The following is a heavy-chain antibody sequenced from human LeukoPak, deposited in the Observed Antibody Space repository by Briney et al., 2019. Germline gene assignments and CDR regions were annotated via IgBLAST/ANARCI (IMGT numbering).Heavy chain of an antibody. Sequence: ASVKVSCKVSGYTLTELSMHWVRQAPGKGLEWMGGFDPEDGETIYAQKFQGRVTMTEGTSTDTAYMELSSLRSEDTAVYYCATAVSSSAFDYWGQGTLVTVSS. D-gene: IGHD6-6*01. CDR3: ATAVSSSAFDY. CDR2: FDPEDGET. CDR1: GYTLTELS. V-gene: IGHV1-24*01. J-gene: IGHJ4*02.